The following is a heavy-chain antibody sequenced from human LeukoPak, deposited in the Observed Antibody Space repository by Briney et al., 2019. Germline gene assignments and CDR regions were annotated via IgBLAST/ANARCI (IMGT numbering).Heavy chain of an antibody. CDR1: GFTFSSYS. V-gene: IGHV3-23*01. CDR2: ITASGTAM. Sequence: GGSLRLSCAASGFTFSSYSMNWVRQAPGKGREWVSHITASGTAMFYADSVKGRFTISRDNSKNTLYLQMNSLRAEDTAVYYCAKQASSHLEAYFDYWGQGTLVTVSS. CDR3: AKQASSHLEAYFDY. D-gene: IGHD6-13*01. J-gene: IGHJ4*02.